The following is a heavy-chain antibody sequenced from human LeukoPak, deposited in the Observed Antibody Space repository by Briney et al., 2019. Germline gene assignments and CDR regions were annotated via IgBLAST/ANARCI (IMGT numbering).Heavy chain of an antibody. Sequence: SGGSLRLSCAASGFTFSSYAMSWVRQSPGKGLEWVSAISGSGGSTYYAGSVKGRFTISRDNSKNTLYLQMNSLRAEDTAVYYCAKDQVYCSSTSCYPYYFDYWGQGTLVTVSS. CDR3: AKDQVYCSSTSCYPYYFDY. V-gene: IGHV3-23*01. J-gene: IGHJ4*02. D-gene: IGHD2-2*01. CDR1: GFTFSSYA. CDR2: ISGSGGST.